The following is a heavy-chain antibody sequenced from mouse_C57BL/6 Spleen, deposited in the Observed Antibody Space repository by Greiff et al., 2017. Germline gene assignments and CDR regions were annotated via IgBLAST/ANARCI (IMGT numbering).Heavy chain of an antibody. CDR3: ARGFGYCDV. CDR2: IYPGDGDT. CDR1: GYAFSSSW. V-gene: IGHV1-82*01. Sequence: VQLQQSGPELVKPGASVKISCKASGYAFSSSWMNWVKQRPGKGLEWIGRIYPGDGDTNYNGKFKGKATLTADKSSSTAYMQLSSLTSEDSAVYFCARGFGYCDVWGTGTTVTVSS. J-gene: IGHJ1*03.